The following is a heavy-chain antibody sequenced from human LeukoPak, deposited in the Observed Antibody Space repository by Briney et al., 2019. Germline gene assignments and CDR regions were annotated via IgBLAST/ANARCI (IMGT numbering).Heavy chain of an antibody. J-gene: IGHJ4*02. Sequence: GGSLRLSCAASGFTFSSYSMNWVRQAPGKGLEWVSSISSSSSYIYYADSVKGRFTISRDNAENSLYLQMDSLRAEDTAVYYCARDSSGPFDYWGQGTLVTVSS. CDR1: GFTFSSYS. CDR2: ISSSSSYI. V-gene: IGHV3-21*01. CDR3: ARDSSGPFDY. D-gene: IGHD3-22*01.